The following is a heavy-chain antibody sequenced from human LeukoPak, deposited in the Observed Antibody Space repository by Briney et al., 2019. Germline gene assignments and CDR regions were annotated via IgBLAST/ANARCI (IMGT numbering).Heavy chain of an antibody. J-gene: IGHJ4*02. CDR2: ISGSSSYI. CDR3: ARAYCSGGSCPSHFDY. D-gene: IGHD2-15*01. CDR1: GFTFSSYS. Sequence: GGSLRLSCAASGFTFSSYSMNWVRQAPGKGLEWVSSISGSSSYIYYADSVKGRFTISRDNAKNSLYLQMNSLRAEDTAVYYCARAYCSGGSCPSHFDYWGQGTLVTVSS. V-gene: IGHV3-21*01.